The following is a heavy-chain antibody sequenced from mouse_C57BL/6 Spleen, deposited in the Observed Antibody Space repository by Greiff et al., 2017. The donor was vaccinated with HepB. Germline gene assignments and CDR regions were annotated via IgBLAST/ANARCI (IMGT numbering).Heavy chain of an antibody. CDR1: GFTFTDYY. Sequence: EVQRVESGGGLVQPGGSLSLSCAASGFTFTDYYMSWVRQPPGKALEWLGFIRNKANGYTTEYSASVKGRFTISRDNSQSILYLQMNALRAEDSATYYCARSSFYGNYDAMDYWGQGTSVTVSS. CDR2: IRNKANGYTT. V-gene: IGHV7-3*01. J-gene: IGHJ4*01. D-gene: IGHD2-1*01. CDR3: ARSSFYGNYDAMDY.